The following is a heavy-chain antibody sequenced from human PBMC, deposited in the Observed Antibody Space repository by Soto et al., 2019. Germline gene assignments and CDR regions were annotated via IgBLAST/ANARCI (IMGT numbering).Heavy chain of an antibody. D-gene: IGHD3-10*01. CDR3: ACDYRSGSYRFDF. V-gene: IGHV4-30-2*01. J-gene: IGHJ4*02. CDR1: GGSVTSGDYS. Sequence: QVQLQESGSGLVKPSQTLSLTCGVSGGSVTSGDYSWSWIRQPPGKGLEWIGYIYHSGNTVYNPSVKSRVTISMDRSKNQFSLKLTSVTAADTAVYYCACDYRSGSYRFDFWGQGFLVTVSS. CDR2: IYHSGNT.